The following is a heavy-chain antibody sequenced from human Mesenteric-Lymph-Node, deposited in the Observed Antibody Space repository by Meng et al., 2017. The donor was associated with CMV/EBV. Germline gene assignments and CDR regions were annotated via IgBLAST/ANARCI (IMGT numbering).Heavy chain of an antibody. CDR2: IRYDGSNK. CDR1: GFTFSSYG. D-gene: IGHD1-26*01. J-gene: IGHJ4*02. Sequence: GESLKISCAASGFTFSSYGMHWVRQAPGKGLEWVAFIRYDGSNKYYADSVKGRFTISRDNSKNTLYLQMNSLRAEDTAVYYCARARWELRHHDYWGQGTLVTVSS. CDR3: ARARWELRHHDY. V-gene: IGHV3-30*02.